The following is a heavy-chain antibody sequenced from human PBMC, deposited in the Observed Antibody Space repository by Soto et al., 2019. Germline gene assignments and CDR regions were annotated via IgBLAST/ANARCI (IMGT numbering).Heavy chain of an antibody. D-gene: IGHD3-22*01. CDR1: VDSINTDYY. Sequence: SETLSLTCTFSVDSINTDYYWRWIRQPPGKGLEWIGHIYYSGGTFYSPSLKSRLALSVDTSKNQFSLRLSSVTAADTAVYYCARDTAAKYSHSNSYSPHFEPWGQGTLVTVSS. J-gene: IGHJ5*02. CDR2: IYYSGGT. V-gene: IGHV4-30-4*01. CDR3: ARDTAAKYSHSNSYSPHFEP.